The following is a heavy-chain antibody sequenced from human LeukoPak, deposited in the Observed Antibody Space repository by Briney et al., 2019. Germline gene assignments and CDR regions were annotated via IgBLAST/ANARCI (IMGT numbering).Heavy chain of an antibody. CDR1: GYTFISYG. D-gene: IGHD6-19*01. V-gene: IGHV1-18*01. CDR2: ISAHNGDT. Sequence: ASMKVSCKASGYTFISYGISWVRQAPGQGLEWMGWISAHNGDTNYAQKFQGRVTVTEDTSTDTAYMELSSLRAEDTAVYYCVTGGPWGIPVPGGGPQDYWGQGMLVTVSS. J-gene: IGHJ4*02. CDR3: VTGGPWGIPVPGGGPQDY.